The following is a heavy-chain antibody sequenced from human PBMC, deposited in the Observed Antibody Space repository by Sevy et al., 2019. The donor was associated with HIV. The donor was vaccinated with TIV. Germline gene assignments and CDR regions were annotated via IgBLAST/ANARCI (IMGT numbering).Heavy chain of an antibody. CDR3: ARGVGYS. D-gene: IGHD3-22*01. Sequence: GGSLRLSCVASGFNVSDNSMSWVRQAPGKGLEWVSIVYRGGRTNYADSLKGRFTISRDSSKSTLYVQMNSLRAEDTTVYYCARGVGYSWGQGTLVTVSS. CDR2: VYRGGRT. CDR1: GFNVSDNS. V-gene: IGHV3-53*01. J-gene: IGHJ5*02.